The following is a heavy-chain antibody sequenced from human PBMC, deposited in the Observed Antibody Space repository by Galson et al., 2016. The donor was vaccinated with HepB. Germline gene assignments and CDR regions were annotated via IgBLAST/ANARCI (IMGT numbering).Heavy chain of an antibody. J-gene: IGHJ6*03. D-gene: IGHD3-22*01. CDR1: GDSIRSGDYY. Sequence: LSLTCTVSGDSIRSGDYYWSWVRQPPGKGLEWIGYIYSSGGTYYNPSLKSRVSISIDTSKNQFSLKMTSATAADTAVYYCARDPIAYYYGSRASYYMDVWGKGTTVTVSS. CDR2: IYSSGGT. CDR3: ARDPIAYYYGSRASYYMDV. V-gene: IGHV4-30-4*01.